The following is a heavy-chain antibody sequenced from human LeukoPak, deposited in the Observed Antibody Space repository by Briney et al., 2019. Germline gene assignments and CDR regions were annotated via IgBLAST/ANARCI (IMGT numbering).Heavy chain of an antibody. V-gene: IGHV4-59*01. J-gene: IGHJ4*02. CDR2: IYYSGST. CDR3: ARVLMGYSYGYPITSFDY. CDR1: GGSISSYY. Sequence: ASETLSLTCTVSGGSISSYYWSWIRQPPGKGLEWIGYIYYSGSTNYNASLKSRVTISVDTSKNQFSLKLSSVTAADTAVYYCARVLMGYSYGYPITSFDYWGQGTLVTVSS. D-gene: IGHD5-18*01.